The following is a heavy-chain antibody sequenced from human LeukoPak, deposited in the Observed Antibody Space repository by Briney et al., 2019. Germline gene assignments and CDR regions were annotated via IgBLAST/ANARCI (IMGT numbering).Heavy chain of an antibody. Sequence: ASVKVSCKASGYTFTHYDINWVRQATGQGLEWMGWMSPTIGNTDSAEKFQGRVTMTRDMSTSTVYMELSSLRSEDTAVYYCARGGYSNYVGGYYFDYWGQGTLVTASS. CDR1: GYTFTHYD. J-gene: IGHJ4*02. CDR2: MSPTIGNT. CDR3: ARGGYSNYVGGYYFDY. V-gene: IGHV1-8*01. D-gene: IGHD4-11*01.